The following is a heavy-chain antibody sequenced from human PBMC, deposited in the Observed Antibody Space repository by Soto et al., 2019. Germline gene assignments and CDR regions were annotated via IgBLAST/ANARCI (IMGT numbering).Heavy chain of an antibody. J-gene: IGHJ3*01. CDR2: FYYSGTT. D-gene: IGHD3-9*01. Sequence: QVQLQESGPGLVKPSQTLSLTCTLSGGSISSEGYYWTWIRQHPGKGLEWIGDFYYSGTTSYNPSLKCRLTISLDTSNYQFSLRLSSVTAADTAMYYCARRHDILTGSDSFDVWGRGTMVTVSS. CDR3: ARRHDILTGSDSFDV. V-gene: IGHV4-31*03. CDR1: GGSISSEGYY.